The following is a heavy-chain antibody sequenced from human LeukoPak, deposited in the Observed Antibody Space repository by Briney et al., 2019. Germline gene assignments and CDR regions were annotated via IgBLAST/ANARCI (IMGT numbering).Heavy chain of an antibody. J-gene: IGHJ4*02. CDR1: GGPITGNTYY. Sequence: PSETLSLTCTVSGGPITGNTYYWGWIRQPPGKGLEWIESIHYTGSTYHNPSLKSRVSIYIDTSRNQFSLDLSSVTAADTAAYYCARGLRGVDSWGQGILVSVSS. CDR2: IHYTGST. CDR3: ARGLRGVDS. D-gene: IGHD2-21*02. V-gene: IGHV4-39*01.